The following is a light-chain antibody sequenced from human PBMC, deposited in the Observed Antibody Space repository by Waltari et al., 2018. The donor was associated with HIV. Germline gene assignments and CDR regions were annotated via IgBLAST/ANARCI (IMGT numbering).Light chain of an antibody. V-gene: IGLV2-14*01. CDR2: EVS. CDR1: SSDVGGYNY. J-gene: IGLJ1*01. CDR3: TSYTSRSTYV. Sequence: QSALTQPASVSGSPGQSISISCTGTSSDVGGYNYVSWYQQHPGKAPNLMIYEVSYRPSVVSNRFSGSKSGNTASLTISGLQAEDEADYYCTSYTSRSTYVFGTGTKVTVL.